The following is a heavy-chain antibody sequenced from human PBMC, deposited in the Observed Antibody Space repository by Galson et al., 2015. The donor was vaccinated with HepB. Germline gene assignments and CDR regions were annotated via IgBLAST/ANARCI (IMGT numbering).Heavy chain of an antibody. CDR3: ARDCSTSSCYTRDGYYYGLDV. CDR2: VYYSGDT. CDR1: GGSISPYY. D-gene: IGHD2-2*02. V-gene: IGHV4-59*01. Sequence: ATLSLTCTVSGGSISPYYWTWIRQPPGKGPEWIGDVYYSGDTNYNPSLKSRVTISVDTSKNQFSLKLRSVTAADSAVYFCARDCSTSSCYTRDGYYYGLDVWGQGTTVTVSS. J-gene: IGHJ6*02.